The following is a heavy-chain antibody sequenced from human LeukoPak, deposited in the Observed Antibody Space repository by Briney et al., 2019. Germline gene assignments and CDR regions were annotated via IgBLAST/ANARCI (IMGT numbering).Heavy chain of an antibody. CDR1: GFIFCDYA. D-gene: IGHD3-22*01. V-gene: IGHV3-49*04. Sequence: QSGRSLRLSCTASGFIFCDYAVSWVRQAPGKGLEWVGFIRGKAYIGTTEYAASVKGRFTISRDDSKNIVYLQMNSLKTEYTAVYYCTMGPYYYDSSDLFDYWGQGTLVTVSS. J-gene: IGHJ4*02. CDR2: IRGKAYIGTT. CDR3: TMGPYYYDSSDLFDY.